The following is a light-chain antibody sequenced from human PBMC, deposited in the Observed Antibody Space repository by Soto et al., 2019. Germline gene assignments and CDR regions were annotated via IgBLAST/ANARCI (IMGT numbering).Light chain of an antibody. Sequence: QSALTQPASVSGSPGQSITISCTGTSSDVGGYDYVSWYQQHPGKAPKLMIYDVNNRPSGVSNRFSGSKSGNTASLTISGLQAEDEADYYCSSYTSSSTPLYVFGTGTKVPVL. CDR2: DVN. CDR3: SSYTSSSTPLYV. J-gene: IGLJ1*01. CDR1: SSDVGGYDY. V-gene: IGLV2-14*01.